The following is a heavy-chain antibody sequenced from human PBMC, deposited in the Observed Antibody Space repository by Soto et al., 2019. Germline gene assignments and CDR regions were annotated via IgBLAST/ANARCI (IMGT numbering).Heavy chain of an antibody. Sequence: GGSLSLSCVASGFTFGSRAMSWVRPAPGEGLEWVSTITDTGGDSKSADSVRGRFAISRDNSRNTLYLQMSSLRAEDSAVYYCASGSKDSYPGSRIFDFWGRGTLVTVSS. D-gene: IGHD3-10*01. V-gene: IGHV3-23*01. CDR2: ITDTGGDS. J-gene: IGHJ4*01. CDR3: ASGSKDSYPGSRIFDF. CDR1: GFTFGSRA.